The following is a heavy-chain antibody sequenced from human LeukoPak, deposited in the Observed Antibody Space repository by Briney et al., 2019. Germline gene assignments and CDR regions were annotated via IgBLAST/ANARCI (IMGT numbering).Heavy chain of an antibody. V-gene: IGHV3-23*01. CDR2: ITTSDGNT. D-gene: IGHD7-27*01. J-gene: IGHJ4*02. Sequence: GGSLRLSCAASGFTFSSYTMSWVRQAPGKGLEWVSTITTSDGNTYYADSVKGRFTVSRDNSKNTLFLQMNSLRAADTAVYYCAKDGGLWVSAHWGDSWGRGTLVTVSS. CDR1: GFTFSSYT. CDR3: AKDGGLWVSAHWGDS.